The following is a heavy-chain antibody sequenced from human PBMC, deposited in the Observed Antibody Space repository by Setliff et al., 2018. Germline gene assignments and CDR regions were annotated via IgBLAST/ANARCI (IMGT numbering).Heavy chain of an antibody. CDR3: ARMTGFQYIDV. V-gene: IGHV4-61*09. J-gene: IGHJ6*03. D-gene: IGHD3-3*01. CDR2: IYTGGST. Sequence: PSETLSLTCTVSGGSISSASYYWGWIRQPAGKGLEWIGYIYTGGSTIYNPSLRSRVTILLDTSKNQFSLTLTSVTAADTAVYYCARMTGFQYIDVWGKGTTVTVSS. CDR1: GGSISSASYY.